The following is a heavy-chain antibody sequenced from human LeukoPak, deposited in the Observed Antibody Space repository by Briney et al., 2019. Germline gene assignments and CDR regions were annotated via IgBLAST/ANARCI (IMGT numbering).Heavy chain of an antibody. CDR1: GGPFSGYF. CDR3: ARRYYYNLGSFPFDF. CDR2: IHNSGTT. Sequence: SGTLSLTCAASGGPFSGYFWSWIRQSSGKGLEGIGEIHNSGTTNYNPSLNSRVTISEDTSKNQFYLNLSSVTAADTAVYYCARRYYYNLGSFPFDFWGQGTLVTVSS. V-gene: IGHV4-34*01. J-gene: IGHJ4*02. D-gene: IGHD3-10*01.